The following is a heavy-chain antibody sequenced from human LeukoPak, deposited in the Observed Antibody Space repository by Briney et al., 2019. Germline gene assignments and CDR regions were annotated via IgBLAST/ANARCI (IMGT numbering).Heavy chain of an antibody. CDR3: AKDFNYYDSSGYYSVVY. CDR1: GFTFSSYA. CDR2: ISGSGGST. D-gene: IGHD3-22*01. V-gene: IGHV3-23*01. Sequence: SGGSLRLSCAASGFTFSSYAMSWVRQAPGKGLEWVSAISGSGGSTYYADSVKGRFTISRDNSKNMLYLQMNSQRAEDTAVYYCAKDFNYYDSSGYYSVVYWGQGTLVTVSS. J-gene: IGHJ4*02.